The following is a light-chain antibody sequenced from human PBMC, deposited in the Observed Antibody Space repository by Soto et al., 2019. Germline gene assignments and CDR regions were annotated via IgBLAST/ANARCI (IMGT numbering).Light chain of an antibody. J-gene: IGKJ2*01. CDR1: QSVSTN. CDR2: GAS. V-gene: IGKV3-15*01. Sequence: EIVMTQSAATLSVSPGERATLSCRASQSVSTNLAWYHQKPGQAPRLLIYGASTRATGIPASFSGSGSGTEFTLTISSLQSEDFAVYYCQQYNNWPYTFGQGTKLEIK. CDR3: QQYNNWPYT.